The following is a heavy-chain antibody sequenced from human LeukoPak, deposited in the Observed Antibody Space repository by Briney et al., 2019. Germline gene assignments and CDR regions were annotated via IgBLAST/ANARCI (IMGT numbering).Heavy chain of an antibody. CDR3: ARLTYTGRSGFDY. CDR1: GGSFSGYY. J-gene: IGHJ4*02. Sequence: SETLSLTCAVYGGSFSGYYWTWIRQPPGKGLEWIGEINHSGSTNYNPSLKSRVTISVDTSKNQFSLRLSSVTAADTAVYYCARLTYTGRSGFDYWGQGTLVTVSS. V-gene: IGHV4-34*01. CDR2: INHSGST. D-gene: IGHD6-19*01.